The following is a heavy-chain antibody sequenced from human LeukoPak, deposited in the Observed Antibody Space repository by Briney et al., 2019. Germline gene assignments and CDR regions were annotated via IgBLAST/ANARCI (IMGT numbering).Heavy chain of an antibody. CDR1: GGSISSYY. D-gene: IGHD2-21*02. CDR3: ARAPWGVTAYFDY. J-gene: IGHJ4*02. Sequence: NPSETLPLTCTVSGGSISSYYWSWIRQPPGKGLEWIGYIYYSGSTNYNPSLKSRVTISVDTSKNQFSLKLSSVTAADTAVYYCARAPWGVTAYFDYWGQGTLVTVSS. V-gene: IGHV4-59*01. CDR2: IYYSGST.